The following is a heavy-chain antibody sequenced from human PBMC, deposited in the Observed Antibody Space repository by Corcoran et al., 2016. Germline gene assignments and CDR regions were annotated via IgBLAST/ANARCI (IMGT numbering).Heavy chain of an antibody. Sequence: QVQLVQSGAEVKKPGSSVKVSCKASGGTFSSYAISWVRQAPGQGLEWIGGIIPIFGTANYAQKFQGRVTITADETTSTAYMELSSLRSEDTAVYYCGRGEDSSSYYYYYGMDVWGQGTTVTVSS. CDR3: GRGEDSSSYYYYYGMDV. CDR2: IIPIFGTA. D-gene: IGHD6-6*01. J-gene: IGHJ6*02. CDR1: GGTFSSYA. V-gene: IGHV1-69*01.